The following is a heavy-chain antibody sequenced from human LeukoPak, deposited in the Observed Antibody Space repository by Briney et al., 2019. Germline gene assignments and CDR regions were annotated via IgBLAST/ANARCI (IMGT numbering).Heavy chain of an antibody. V-gene: IGHV3-11*01. CDR2: ISSSGSTI. Sequence: PGGSLRLSCAASGFTFSDYYMSWIRQAPGKGLEWVSYISSSGSTIYYADSVKGRFTISRDNAKNSLYLQMNSLRAEDTAVYYCAKAPPHSSGWYVFDYWGQGTLVTVSS. J-gene: IGHJ4*02. CDR1: GFTFSDYY. D-gene: IGHD6-19*01. CDR3: AKAPPHSSGWYVFDY.